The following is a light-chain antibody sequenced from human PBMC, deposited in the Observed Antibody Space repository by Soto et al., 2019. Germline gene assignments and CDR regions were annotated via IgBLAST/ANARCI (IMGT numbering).Light chain of an antibody. CDR1: QSVSSR. Sequence: EIVLTQSPGTLSLSPGERATLSFRASQSVSSRLAWYQQKPGQAPRLLISGASSRATGIPDRFSGSGSATDFTLTISRLEPEDFALYYCQQYGSSPITFGQGTRLEIK. CDR3: QQYGSSPIT. J-gene: IGKJ5*01. CDR2: GAS. V-gene: IGKV3-20*01.